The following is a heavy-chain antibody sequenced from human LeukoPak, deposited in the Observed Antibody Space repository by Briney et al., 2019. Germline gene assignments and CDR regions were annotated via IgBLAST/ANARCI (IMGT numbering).Heavy chain of an antibody. D-gene: IGHD3-22*01. J-gene: IGHJ3*02. Sequence: SETLSLTCTVSGGSISSSSYYWGWIRQPPGKGLEWIGSIYYSESTYYNPSLKSRVTMSVDTSKNQFSLKLSSVTAADTAVYYCARGYDSSGYYYPAAFDIWGQGTMVTVSS. CDR3: ARGYDSSGYYYPAAFDI. CDR1: GGSISSSSYY. V-gene: IGHV4-39*07. CDR2: IYYSEST.